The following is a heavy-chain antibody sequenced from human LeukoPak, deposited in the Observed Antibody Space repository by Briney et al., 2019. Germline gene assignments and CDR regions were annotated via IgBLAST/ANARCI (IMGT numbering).Heavy chain of an antibody. CDR3: ARCTTGKTFGSLREIKKSREIDF. J-gene: IGHJ4*02. D-gene: IGHD1-1*01. CDR2: FSSSSGYI. Sequence: PGGSRRLSWAASGLTFSSYSRNWFRQAPGKGLEWVSSFSSSSGYINYADSVRGRFTISRDNAKNSLFLQMDSLRGEDTAVYYCARCTTGKTFGSLREIKKSREIDFWGQGTLVTVSS. CDR1: GLTFSSYS. V-gene: IGHV3-21*01.